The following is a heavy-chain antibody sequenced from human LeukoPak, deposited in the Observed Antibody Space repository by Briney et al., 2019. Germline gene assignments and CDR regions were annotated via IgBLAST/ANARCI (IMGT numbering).Heavy chain of an antibody. CDR3: ARETRHYDFWSGYLCAFDI. CDR2: INHSGST. J-gene: IGHJ3*02. V-gene: IGHV4-34*01. D-gene: IGHD3-3*01. CDR1: GGSFSGYY. Sequence: PSETLSLTCAVYGGSFSGYYWSWIRQPPGKGLEWIGEINHSGSTNYNPSLKSRVTISVDTSKNQFSLKLSSVTAADTAVHYCARETRHYDFWSGYLCAFDIWGQGTMVTVSS.